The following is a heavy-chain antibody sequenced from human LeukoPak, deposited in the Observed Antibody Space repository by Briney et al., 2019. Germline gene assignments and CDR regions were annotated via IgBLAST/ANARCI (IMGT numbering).Heavy chain of an antibody. Sequence: PSETLSLTCTVSGGSISSYYWSWIRQPPGKGLEWIGYIYYSGSTNYNPSLKSRVTISVATSKNQFFLKLSSVTAADTAVYYCAREGHPSGYYYYYMDVWGKGTTVTISS. CDR1: GGSISSYY. V-gene: IGHV4-59*12. CDR3: AREGHPSGYYYYYMDV. CDR2: IYYSGST. J-gene: IGHJ6*03.